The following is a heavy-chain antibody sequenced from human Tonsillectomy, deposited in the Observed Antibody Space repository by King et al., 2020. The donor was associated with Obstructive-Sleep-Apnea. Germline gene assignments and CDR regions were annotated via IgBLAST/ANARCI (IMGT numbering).Heavy chain of an antibody. CDR2: IYYSGST. J-gene: IGHJ4*02. Sequence: QLQESGPGLVKPSQTLSLTCTVSGGSISSGGYYWSWIRQHPGKGLEWIGYIYYSGSTYYNPSLKSRVTISVDTSKNQFSLKLSSVTAADTAVYYCARVSGDNSYYYDSSAPYYFDYWGQGTLVTVSS. D-gene: IGHD3-22*01. CDR3: ARVSGDNSYYYDSSAPYYFDY. V-gene: IGHV4-31*03. CDR1: GGSISSGGYY.